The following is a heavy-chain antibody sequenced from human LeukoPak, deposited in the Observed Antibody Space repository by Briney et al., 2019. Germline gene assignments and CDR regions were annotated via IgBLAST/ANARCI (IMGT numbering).Heavy chain of an antibody. CDR2: IKQDGNEK. V-gene: IGHV3-7*01. Sequence: GGSLRLSCAASGFTFSSYWMSWVRQAPGKGPERVANIKQDGNEKYYVDSVKGRFTISRDNTKNSLYLQMNSLRAEDTAVYYCARDKVVGPTICDYWGQGALVTVSS. CDR1: GFTFSSYW. J-gene: IGHJ4*02. CDR3: ARDKVVGPTICDY. D-gene: IGHD1-26*01.